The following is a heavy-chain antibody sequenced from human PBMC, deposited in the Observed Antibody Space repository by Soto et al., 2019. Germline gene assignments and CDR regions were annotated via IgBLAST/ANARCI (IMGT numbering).Heavy chain of an antibody. CDR2: FYPSGST. Sequence: SETLSLTCTVSGDSISSSTDYWGWIRQPPGKGLEWIGSFYPSGSTYYNPSLKSRVIISEDTSKNQFSLNLSSVTAADTAVYYCARLKSGGYPRYYYYGMDVWAQGTTVTVSS. D-gene: IGHD5-12*01. CDR1: GDSISSSTDY. CDR3: ARLKSGGYPRYYYYGMDV. V-gene: IGHV4-39*01. J-gene: IGHJ6*02.